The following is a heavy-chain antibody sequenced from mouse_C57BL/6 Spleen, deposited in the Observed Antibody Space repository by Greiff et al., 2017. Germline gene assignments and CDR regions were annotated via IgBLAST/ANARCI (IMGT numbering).Heavy chain of an antibody. Sequence: QVHVKQPGAELVRPGSSVKLSCKASGYTFTSYWMHWVKQRPIQGLEWIGNIDPSDSETHYNQKFKDKATLTVDKSSSTAYMQLSSLTSEDSAVYYCARPYSNYASYAMDYWGQGTSVTVSS. V-gene: IGHV1-52*01. J-gene: IGHJ4*01. D-gene: IGHD2-5*01. CDR2: IDPSDSET. CDR1: GYTFTSYW. CDR3: ARPYSNYASYAMDY.